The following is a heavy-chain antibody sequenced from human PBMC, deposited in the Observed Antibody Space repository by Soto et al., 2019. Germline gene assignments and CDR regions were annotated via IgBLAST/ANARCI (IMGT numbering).Heavy chain of an antibody. CDR1: GYTFTSYA. D-gene: IGHD2-21*01. Sequence: QVQLVQSGAEVKKPGASVKVSCKASGYTFTSYAMHWVRQAPGQRLEWMGWINAGNGNTKYSQNVQVRITITMDTSASTAYMELSCLSSEDTAVDYCAICIRLAGDSWGQGPLVTVSS. CDR2: INAGNGNT. CDR3: AICIRLAGDS. V-gene: IGHV1-3*01. J-gene: IGHJ5*01.